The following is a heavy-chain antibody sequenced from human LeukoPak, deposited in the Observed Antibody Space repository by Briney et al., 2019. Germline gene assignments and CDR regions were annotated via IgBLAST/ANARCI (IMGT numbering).Heavy chain of an antibody. CDR2: IYYSGST. Sequence: PSETLSLTCTVSGGSISSYYWSWIRQPPGKGLEWIGYIYYSGSTNYNPSLKSRVTISVDTSKNQFSLKLSSVTAADTAVYYCARAGTYYYDSSGYFGLRLRFDYWGQGTLVTVSS. CDR1: GGSISSYY. J-gene: IGHJ4*02. CDR3: ARAGTYYYDSSGYFGLRLRFDY. D-gene: IGHD3-22*01. V-gene: IGHV4-59*12.